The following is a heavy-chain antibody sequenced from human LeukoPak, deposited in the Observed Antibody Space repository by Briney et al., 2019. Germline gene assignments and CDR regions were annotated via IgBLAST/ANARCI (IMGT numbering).Heavy chain of an antibody. CDR3: ARADFWSTPRPFDY. CDR2: INPNSGGT. CDR1: GYTFTGYY. J-gene: IGHJ4*02. V-gene: IGHV1-2*02. D-gene: IGHD3-3*01. Sequence: GASVKVSCKASGYTFTGYYMHWVRQAPGQGLEWMGWINPNSGGTNYAQKFQGRVTMTRDTSISTAYMELSRLRSDDTAVYYCARADFWSTPRPFDYWGQGTLVTVSP.